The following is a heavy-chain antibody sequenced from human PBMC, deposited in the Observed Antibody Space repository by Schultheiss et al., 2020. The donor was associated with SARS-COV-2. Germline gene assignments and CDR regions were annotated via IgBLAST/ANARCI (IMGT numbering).Heavy chain of an antibody. CDR1: GFTFSSYG. V-gene: IGHV3-33*01. D-gene: IGHD3-16*01. CDR2: IWYDGSNK. CDR3: ARVMGLDAFDI. J-gene: IGHJ4*02. Sequence: GGSLRLSCAASGFTFSSYGMHWVRQAPGKGLEWVAVIWYDGSNKYYADSVKGRFTISRDNSKNTLYLQMNSLRAEDTAVYYCARVMGLDAFDIWGQGTLVTVSS.